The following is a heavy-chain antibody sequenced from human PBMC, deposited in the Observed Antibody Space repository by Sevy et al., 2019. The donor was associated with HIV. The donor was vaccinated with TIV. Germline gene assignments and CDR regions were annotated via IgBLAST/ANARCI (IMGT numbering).Heavy chain of an antibody. CDR3: AKETEGYCSGGSCYSGYYMDV. CDR2: ISGSGGST. J-gene: IGHJ6*03. Sequence: GGSLRLSCAASGFTFSSYAMSWVRQAPGKGLEWVSAISGSGGSTYYADSVKGRFTISRDNSKNTLYRQMNSLRAEDTAVYYCAKETEGYCSGGSCYSGYYMDVWGKGTTVTVSS. CDR1: GFTFSSYA. V-gene: IGHV3-23*01. D-gene: IGHD2-15*01.